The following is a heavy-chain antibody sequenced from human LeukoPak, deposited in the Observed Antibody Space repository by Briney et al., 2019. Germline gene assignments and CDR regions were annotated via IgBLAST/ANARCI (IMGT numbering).Heavy chain of an antibody. CDR2: IYPGDSDT. CDR1: GYSFTSYW. Sequence: GESLKISCKGSGYSFTSYWIGWVRPMPGKGLEWMGIIYPGDSDTRYSPPFQGQVTISADKSISTAYLQWSSLKASDTAMYYCARLSEYYYDGTGAFDIWGQGTMVTVSS. V-gene: IGHV5-51*01. J-gene: IGHJ3*02. CDR3: ARLSEYYYDGTGAFDI. D-gene: IGHD3-22*01.